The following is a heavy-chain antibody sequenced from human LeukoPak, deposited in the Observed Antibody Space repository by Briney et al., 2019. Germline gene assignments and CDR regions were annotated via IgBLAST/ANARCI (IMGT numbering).Heavy chain of an antibody. CDR3: ARGSYFDY. CDR1: GFSFSSNY. V-gene: IGHV3-53*01. J-gene: IGHJ4*02. Sequence: GGSLRLSCAASGFSFSSNYMSWVRQAPGKGLELVSVIYNGDSTYYADSVKDRFTISRDNSKNTLYLQMNSLRAEDTAVYYCARGSYFDYWGQGILVTVSS. CDR2: IYNGDST.